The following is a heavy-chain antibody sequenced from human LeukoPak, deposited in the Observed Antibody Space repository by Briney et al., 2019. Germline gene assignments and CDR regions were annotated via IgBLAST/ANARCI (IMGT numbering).Heavy chain of an antibody. D-gene: IGHD4-23*01. CDR1: GGSFSGYY. Sequence: SETLSLTCAVCGGSFSGYYWSWIRQPPGKGLEWIGEINHSGSTNYNPSLKSRVTISVDTSKNQFSLKLSSVTAADTAVYYCARGPTASGNSVMYFDYWGQGTLVTVSS. V-gene: IGHV4-34*01. J-gene: IGHJ4*02. CDR3: ARGPTASGNSVMYFDY. CDR2: INHSGST.